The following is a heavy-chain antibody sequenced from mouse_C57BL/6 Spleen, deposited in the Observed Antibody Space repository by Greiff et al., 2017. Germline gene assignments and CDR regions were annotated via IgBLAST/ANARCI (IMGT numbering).Heavy chain of an antibody. CDR3: ARSSSSGLYAMDY. V-gene: IGHV1-59*01. CDR1: GYTFTSYW. Sequence: VQLQQPGAELVRPGTSVKLSCKASGYTFTSYWMHWVKQRPGQGLEWIGVIDPSDSYTNYNQKFKGKATLTVDTSSSTAYMQLSSLTSEDSAVYYCARSSSSGLYAMDYWGQGTSVTVSS. D-gene: IGHD3-2*02. CDR2: IDPSDSYT. J-gene: IGHJ4*01.